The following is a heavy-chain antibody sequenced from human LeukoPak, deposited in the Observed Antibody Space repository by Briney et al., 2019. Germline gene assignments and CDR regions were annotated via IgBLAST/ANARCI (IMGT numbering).Heavy chain of an antibody. CDR1: GFTFSEYY. V-gene: IGHV3-11*01. CDR3: ARKSRQQLINY. Sequence: PGGSLRLSCAASGFTFSEYYMSWIRQAPGMGLEWVSYISSSGRTMYYADSVRGRFTVSRDNTKNSLYLQMNSLRAEDTAVYYCARKSRQQLINYWGQGTLVTVSS. J-gene: IGHJ4*02. D-gene: IGHD6-13*01. CDR2: ISSSGRTM.